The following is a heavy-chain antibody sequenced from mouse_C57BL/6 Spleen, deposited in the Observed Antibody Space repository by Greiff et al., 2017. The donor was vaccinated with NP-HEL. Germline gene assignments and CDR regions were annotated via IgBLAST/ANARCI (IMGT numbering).Heavy chain of an antibody. CDR1: GYTFTSYW. Sequence: VQLQQPGAELVKPGASVKLSCKASGYTFTSYWMHWVKQRPGQGLEWIGMIHPNSGSTNYNEKFKSKDTLTVDKSSSTAYMQLSSLTSEDSAVYYCARGWTKGAMDYWGQGTSVTVSS. D-gene: IGHD2-3*01. J-gene: IGHJ4*01. CDR2: IHPNSGST. V-gene: IGHV1-64*01. CDR3: ARGWTKGAMDY.